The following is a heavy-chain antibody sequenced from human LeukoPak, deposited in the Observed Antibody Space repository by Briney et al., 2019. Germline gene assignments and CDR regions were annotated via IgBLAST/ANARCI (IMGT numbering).Heavy chain of an antibody. Sequence: SETLSLTCTVPGGSFSNYYWSWIRQSPGKGLEWIGYIFYSGSTNYNPSLKSRVTMSLDTSKNQFSLRLSSVTVADTAVYYCARDQLGDAFDIWGQGTMVTVSS. CDR3: ARDQLGDAFDI. D-gene: IGHD3-16*01. V-gene: IGHV4-59*01. J-gene: IGHJ3*02. CDR2: IFYSGST. CDR1: GGSFSNYY.